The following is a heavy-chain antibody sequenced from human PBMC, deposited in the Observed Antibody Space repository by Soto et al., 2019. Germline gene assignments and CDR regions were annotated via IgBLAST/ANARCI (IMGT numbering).Heavy chain of an antibody. CDR2: IYYRGST. V-gene: IGHV4-30-4*01. D-gene: IGHD2-21*02. CDR1: GGSISSGDYY. CDR3: ARAGLEVVTAYLSWFDP. Sequence: QVQLQESGPGLVKPSQTLSLTCTVSGGSISSGDYYWSWVRQPPGKGLEGVGYIYYRGSTYYNPSLKSRVTISVDTSKNQFSLKLSSVTAADTAVYYCARAGLEVVTAYLSWFDPWGQGTLVTVSS. J-gene: IGHJ5*02.